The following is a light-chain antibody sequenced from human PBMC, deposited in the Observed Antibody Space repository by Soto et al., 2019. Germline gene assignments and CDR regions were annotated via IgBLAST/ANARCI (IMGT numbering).Light chain of an antibody. V-gene: IGLV1-40*01. Sequence: QSVLTKPPSVSGAPGQRVTISCTGSSSNIGATYDVPWYQQLPGTAPKLLIYANTNRPSGVPDRFSGSKSGTSASLAITGVQAEDEADYYCTSYDSSLRGYVFGTGTKVTVL. J-gene: IGLJ1*01. CDR1: SSNIGATYD. CDR2: ANT. CDR3: TSYDSSLRGYV.